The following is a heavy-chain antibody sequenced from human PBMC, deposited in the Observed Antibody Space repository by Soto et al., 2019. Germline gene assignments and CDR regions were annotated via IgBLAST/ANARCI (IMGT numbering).Heavy chain of an antibody. J-gene: IGHJ2*01. CDR3: SSRRRHTRLAPGLGIPRSSDL. V-gene: IGHV3-30*03. Sequence: GGSLILSCAASGFAFSGLGLPWVRQAPVKGLEWVAGISNDGCNKFYADYAKGRFTIFRDNSKNTLFLQIDSLRTDDMVIFFFSSRRRHTRLAPGLGIPRSSDL. CDR2: ISNDGCNK. D-gene: IGHD3-9*01. CDR1: GFAFSGLG.